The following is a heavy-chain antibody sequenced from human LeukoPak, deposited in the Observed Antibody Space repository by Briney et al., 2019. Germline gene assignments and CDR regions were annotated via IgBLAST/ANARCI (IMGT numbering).Heavy chain of an antibody. D-gene: IGHD5-12*01. Sequence: ASVKDSCKASGYTFTGCYMHWVRQAPGQGRAWMGWINPNRCGPNYAQKFQGRVPMTRDTSISTAYMELSRLRSDDTAVSYCACMSGYETVAFDYWGEGTLVTVSS. V-gene: IGHV1-2*02. CDR3: ACMSGYETVAFDY. J-gene: IGHJ4*02. CDR2: INPNRCGP. CDR1: GYTFTGCY.